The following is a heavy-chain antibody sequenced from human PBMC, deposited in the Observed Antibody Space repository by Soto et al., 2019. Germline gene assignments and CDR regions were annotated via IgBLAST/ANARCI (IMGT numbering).Heavy chain of an antibody. CDR3: ARLYCSSTSCYGGVGYGMDV. J-gene: IGHJ6*02. D-gene: IGHD2-2*01. CDR2: IYYSGST. V-gene: IGHV4-31*03. Sequence: QVQLQESGPGLVKPSQTLSLTCTVSGGSISSGGYYWSWIRQHPGKGLEWIGYIYYSGSTYYNPSLKRRVTISVDTSKNQFSLKLSSVTAADTAVYYCARLYCSSTSCYGGVGYGMDVWGQGTTVTVSS. CDR1: GGSISSGGYY.